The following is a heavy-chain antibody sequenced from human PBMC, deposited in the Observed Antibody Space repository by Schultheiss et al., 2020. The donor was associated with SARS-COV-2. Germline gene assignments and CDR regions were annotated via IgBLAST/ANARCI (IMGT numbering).Heavy chain of an antibody. D-gene: IGHD3-22*01. Sequence: GGSLRLSCAASGFTFSSYGMHWVRQAPGKGLEWVSAISGSGGSTYYADSVKGRFTISRDNSKNTLYLQMNSLRAEDTAVYYCAKVRGSGYYPTDYWGQGTLVTVSS. J-gene: IGHJ4*02. CDR1: GFTFSSYG. V-gene: IGHV3-23*01. CDR2: ISGSGGST. CDR3: AKVRGSGYYPTDY.